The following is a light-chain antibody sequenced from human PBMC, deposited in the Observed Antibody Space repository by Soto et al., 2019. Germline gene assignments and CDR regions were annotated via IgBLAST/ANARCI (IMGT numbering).Light chain of an antibody. V-gene: IGLV1-40*01. CDR1: SSNIGAHYD. CDR2: GNT. J-gene: IGLJ2*01. Sequence: QSVLTQPPSVSGAPGQRVTISCTGSSSNIGAHYDVHWYQQLPGTAPKLLIYGNTNRPSGVPDRFSGSKSGTSASLAITGLQAEDEADYYCQSYDSSLSAGIFGGGTKLTVL. CDR3: QSYDSSLSAGI.